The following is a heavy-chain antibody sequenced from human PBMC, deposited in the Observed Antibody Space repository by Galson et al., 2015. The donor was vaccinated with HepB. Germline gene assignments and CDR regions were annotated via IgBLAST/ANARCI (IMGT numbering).Heavy chain of an antibody. Sequence: SLRLSCAASGFTFSSYGMHWVRQAPGKGLEWVAVIWYDGSNKYYADSVKGRFTISRDNSKNTLYLQMNSLRAEDTAVYYCASDKYCSGGSCYPNFDYWGQGTLVTVSS. CDR2: IWYDGSNK. V-gene: IGHV3-33*08. CDR3: ASDKYCSGGSCYPNFDY. D-gene: IGHD2-15*01. J-gene: IGHJ4*02. CDR1: GFTFSSYG.